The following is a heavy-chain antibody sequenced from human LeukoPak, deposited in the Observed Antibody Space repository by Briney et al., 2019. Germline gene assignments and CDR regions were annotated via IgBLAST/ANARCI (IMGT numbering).Heavy chain of an antibody. D-gene: IGHD6-13*01. CDR2: ISGSGVST. Sequence: AGGPLRLSCAASGFTFTSYAMTWVRQAPGKGLEWVSAISGSGVSTFYADSVKGRFTISRDNSKNTLYLQLNSLRAEDTAIYYCAKDPIAAAGNYFDYWGQETLVTVSS. CDR1: GFTFTSYA. CDR3: AKDPIAAAGNYFDY. J-gene: IGHJ4*02. V-gene: IGHV3-23*01.